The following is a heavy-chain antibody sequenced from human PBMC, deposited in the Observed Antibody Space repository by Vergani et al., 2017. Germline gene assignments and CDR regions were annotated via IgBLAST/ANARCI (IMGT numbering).Heavy chain of an antibody. Sequence: EVQLEESGGGLVLPGRSLRLSCVASGFTSAGYAMHWVRQAPGKGLEWVSGISGSGGSTYYAGSVKGRFTSSRDSSKNTLYLQMNSLSAGDTAVYYCAKANPRNSGYDYLYYYHAMDVWGQGTTVTVSS. V-gene: IGHV3-23*04. D-gene: IGHD5-12*01. CDR3: AKANPRNSGYDYLYYYHAMDV. J-gene: IGHJ6*02. CDR1: GFTSAGYA. CDR2: ISGSGGST.